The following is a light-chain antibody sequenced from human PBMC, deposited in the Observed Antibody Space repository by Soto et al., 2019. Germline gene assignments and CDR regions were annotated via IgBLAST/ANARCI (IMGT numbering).Light chain of an antibody. V-gene: IGLV2-11*01. CDR2: DVT. J-gene: IGLJ2*01. CDR3: CSYPSL. CDR1: SSDVGAYNY. Sequence: QSALTQPRSVSGSRGQSVTISCTGTSSDVGAYNYVSWYQQYPGKAPKLLIYDVTKRPSGVPDRFSGSKSGNTASLTISGLQAEDEADYYCCSYPSLFGGGTQLTVL.